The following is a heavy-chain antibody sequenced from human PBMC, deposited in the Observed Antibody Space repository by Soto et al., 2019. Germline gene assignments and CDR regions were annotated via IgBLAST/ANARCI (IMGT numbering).Heavy chain of an antibody. D-gene: IGHD2-15*01. CDR3: VRTSLVVAAATREDY. Sequence: EVQLVESGGGLVQPGGSLRLSCAASGFTFSSYWMHWVRQAPGKGLVWVSRINSDGSSTRYADSVKGRFTISRDNATNTLYLQMNSLRAEDTAVYYCVRTSLVVAAATREDYWGQGTLVTVSS. V-gene: IGHV3-74*01. J-gene: IGHJ4*02. CDR1: GFTFSSYW. CDR2: INSDGSST.